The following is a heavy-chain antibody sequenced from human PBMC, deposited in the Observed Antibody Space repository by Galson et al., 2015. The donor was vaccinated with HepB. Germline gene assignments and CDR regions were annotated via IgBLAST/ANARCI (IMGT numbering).Heavy chain of an antibody. CDR2: IVPIFATT. D-gene: IGHD4-11*01. Sequence: SVKVSCKASGGTFSSYTISWVRQAPGQGLEWMGGIVPIFATTNYAQRFQGRVTITAADSTSTAYMELSSLRSEDTAVYYCARTYSNYAYGMDVWGQGTTVTVSS. V-gene: IGHV1-69*13. J-gene: IGHJ6*02. CDR3: ARTYSNYAYGMDV. CDR1: GGTFSSYT.